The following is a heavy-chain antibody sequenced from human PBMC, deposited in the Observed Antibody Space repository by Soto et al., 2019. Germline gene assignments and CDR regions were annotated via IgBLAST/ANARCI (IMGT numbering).Heavy chain of an antibody. CDR3: ARVRREYANSGPVDY. D-gene: IGHD2-8*01. V-gene: IGHV4-30-2*01. J-gene: IGHJ4*02. Sequence: SETLSLTCAVSGGSISSGDYSWNWIRQPPGKGLEWIGYIYYGGSTYYNPSLQSRVTMSVDRSRNQFSLKLNSVTAADTAVYYCARVRREYANSGPVDYWSQVTLVTV. CDR2: IYYGGST. CDR1: GGSISSGDYS.